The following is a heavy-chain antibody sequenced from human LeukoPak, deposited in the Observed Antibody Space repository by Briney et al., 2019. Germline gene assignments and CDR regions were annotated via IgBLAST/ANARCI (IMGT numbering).Heavy chain of an antibody. V-gene: IGHV4-38-2*01. CDR2: IYHTGSA. J-gene: IGHJ4*02. CDR3: ARTDIPDYSGSYDI. D-gene: IGHD1-26*01. Sequence: SETLSLTCSVSGYSFTSGHYWGWVRQPPGKGLEWIANIYHTGSAHYNPSLKSRVTISVDTSKNQFALKLSSVTAADTAAYYCARTDIPDYSGSYDIWGQGTLVTVSS. CDR1: GYSFTSGHY.